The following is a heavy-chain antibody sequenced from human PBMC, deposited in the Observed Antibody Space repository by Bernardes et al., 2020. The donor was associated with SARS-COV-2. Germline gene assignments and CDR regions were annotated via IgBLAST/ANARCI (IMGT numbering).Heavy chain of an antibody. CDR3: ARDLSHLLRRGFDL. V-gene: IGHV4-59*01. CDR2: IYYSGST. D-gene: IGHD2-15*01. CDR1: WGSIGSYY. Sequence: SETLSLTCTVSWGSIGSYYWAWIRQPPGKGLEWIGYIYYSGSTNYNPSLKSRVAISVDKSQNQFSLNLSSVTPADTAVYYCARDLSHLLRRGFDLWGRGTLVTVSS. J-gene: IGHJ2*01.